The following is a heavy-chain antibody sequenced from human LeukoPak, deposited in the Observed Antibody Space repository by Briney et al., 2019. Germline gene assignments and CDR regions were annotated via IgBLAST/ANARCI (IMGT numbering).Heavy chain of an antibody. V-gene: IGHV4-39*01. CDR2: IYYIGTS. CDR3: ARHRSGSYIRYFDF. Sequence: WETLSLTCTVSGDSFNTSNYFWGWIRQSTGKGLEWIGNIYYIGTSDYNPSLKSRVTISIDTSKNQFSLNLRSVTAADTAFYYCARHRSGSYIRYFDFWGQGALVTVSS. CDR1: GDSFNTSNYF. J-gene: IGHJ4*02. D-gene: IGHD1-26*01.